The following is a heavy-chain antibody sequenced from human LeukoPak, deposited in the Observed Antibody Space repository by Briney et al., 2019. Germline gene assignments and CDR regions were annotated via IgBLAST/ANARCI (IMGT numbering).Heavy chain of an antibody. CDR3: ARDMSVAEWNAGMDV. D-gene: IGHD6-19*01. CDR1: GFTFSSYA. V-gene: IGHV3-30-3*01. Sequence: PGGSLRLSCAASGFTFSSYAMHWVRQAPGKGLEWVAVISYDGSNKYYADSVKGRFTISRDNSKNTLYLQMNSLRAEDTAVYYCARDMSVAEWNAGMDVWGQGTTVTVSS. CDR2: ISYDGSNK. J-gene: IGHJ6*02.